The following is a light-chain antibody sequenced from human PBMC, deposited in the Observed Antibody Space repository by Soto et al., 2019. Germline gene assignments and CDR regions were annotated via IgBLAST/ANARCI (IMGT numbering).Light chain of an antibody. J-gene: IGKJ1*01. V-gene: IGKV3-15*01. CDR3: QHYNNWPRT. CDR2: GAS. CDR1: QSVSSN. Sequence: EIVMTQSPATLSVSPGERATLSCRASQSVSSNLAWYQQKPGQAPRILIYGASTRATGIPARFSGSGSGTEFTITISSLQSEDFAIYYCQHYNNWPRTFGQGTKVKIK.